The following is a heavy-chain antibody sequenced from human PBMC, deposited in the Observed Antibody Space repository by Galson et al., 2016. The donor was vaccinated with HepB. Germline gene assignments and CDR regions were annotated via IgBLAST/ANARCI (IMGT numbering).Heavy chain of an antibody. CDR1: GGSISTSNW. V-gene: IGHV4-4*02. CDR3: ARVRGVDTGGDF. D-gene: IGHD1-14*01. J-gene: IGHJ4*02. CDR2: IYHGGNT. Sequence: SETLSLTCSVSGGSISTSNWWTWVRQPPGKGLEWIWAIYHGGNTNYNTSLESPVTISVDKSQNQFSLKLCSVTAADSAMYYCARVRGVDTGGDFWGQGTLVTVSS.